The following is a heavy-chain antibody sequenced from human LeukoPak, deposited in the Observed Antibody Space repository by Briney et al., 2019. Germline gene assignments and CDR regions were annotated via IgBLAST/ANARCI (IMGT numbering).Heavy chain of an antibody. J-gene: IGHJ4*02. D-gene: IGHD3-10*01. CDR2: ISGGGGTT. CDR3: AKAASLRVRGIMPLDY. CDR1: RYTFSNYA. Sequence: GGSLRLSCAASRYTFSNYAMSGVRQAPGKGLEWVSVISGGGGTTNYADSVKGRFTISRDNSKNTLYLQMNSLSAEDTALYYCAKAASLRVRGIMPLDYWGQGTLVTVSS. V-gene: IGHV3-23*01.